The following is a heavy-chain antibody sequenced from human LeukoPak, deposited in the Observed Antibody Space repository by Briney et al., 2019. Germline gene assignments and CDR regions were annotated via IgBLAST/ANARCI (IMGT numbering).Heavy chain of an antibody. J-gene: IGHJ3*02. D-gene: IGHD3-10*01. V-gene: IGHV1-2*02. CDR1: GXXXXXXX. CDR2: XNPNSGGX. Sequence: ASVKVSCKAAGXXXXXXXXXXXXXXXGXGXEWMGWXNPNSGGXXXAXXFQGRVTMTRXTSISTAYMELSRLTSDDTAVXYXXRXPPIGGADVFDIWGQGTMVTVSS. CDR3: XRXPPIGGADVFDI.